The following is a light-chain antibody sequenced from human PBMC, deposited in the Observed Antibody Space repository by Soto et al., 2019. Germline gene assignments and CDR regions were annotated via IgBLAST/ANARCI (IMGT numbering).Light chain of an antibody. V-gene: IGKV1-39*01. J-gene: IGKJ2*01. CDR1: QSVRDS. Sequence: DIQMTQSPSSLSASVGDRVTISCRASQSVRDSVNWFQHKPGEAPKLLIYAASTLHWGVPSRFSGSGSGTYVTLPINSLQPEDFATYFGQQCFTSPYTFGQGTKVDI. CDR3: QQCFTSPYT. CDR2: AAS.